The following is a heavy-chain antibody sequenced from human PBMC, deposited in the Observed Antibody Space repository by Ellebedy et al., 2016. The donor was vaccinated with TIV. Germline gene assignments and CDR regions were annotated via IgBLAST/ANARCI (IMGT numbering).Heavy chain of an antibody. CDR3: ARGRRRRYFDWLPNWFDP. J-gene: IGHJ5*02. D-gene: IGHD3-9*01. CDR2: INHSGST. CDR1: GGSFSGYY. Sequence: MPSETLSLTCAVYGGSFSGYYWSRIRQPPGKGLEWIGEINHSGSTNYNPSLKSRVTISVDTSKNQFSLKLSSVTAADTAVYYCARGRRRRYFDWLPNWFDPWGQGTLVTVSS. V-gene: IGHV4-34*01.